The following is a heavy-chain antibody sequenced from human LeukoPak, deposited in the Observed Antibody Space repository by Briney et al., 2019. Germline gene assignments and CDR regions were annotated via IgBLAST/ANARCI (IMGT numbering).Heavy chain of an antibody. J-gene: IGHJ4*02. Sequence: PSLTLSLTCTVSGGSISSGDYYWSWIRQHPGKGLEWIGYIYYSGSIYYNPSLKSRVTISVDTSKNQFSLKLSSVTAADTAVYYCARYNYSSGSYSAYDYWGQGTLVTVSS. CDR2: IYYSGSI. CDR1: GGSISSGDYY. V-gene: IGHV4-31*03. CDR3: ARYNYSSGSYSAYDY. D-gene: IGHD3-10*01.